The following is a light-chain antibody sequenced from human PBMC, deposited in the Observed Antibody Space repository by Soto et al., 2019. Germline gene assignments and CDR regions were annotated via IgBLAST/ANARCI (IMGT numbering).Light chain of an antibody. CDR2: EVS. CDR3: SSYTSSSTYV. J-gene: IGLJ1*01. CDR1: SSDVGGYKY. V-gene: IGLV2-14*01. Sequence: QSVLTQPAPVSGSPGQSITISCTGTSSDVGGYKYVSWYQQYPDKAPKLMIYEVSNRPSGVSNRFSGSKSGNTASLTISGLQAEDEADYYCSSYTSSSTYVFGTGTKVTVL.